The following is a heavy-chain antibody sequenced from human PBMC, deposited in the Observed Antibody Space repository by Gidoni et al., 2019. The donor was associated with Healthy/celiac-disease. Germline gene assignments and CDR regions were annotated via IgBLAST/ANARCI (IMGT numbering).Heavy chain of an antibody. CDR3: ATVVSHRGYFDY. CDR2: FDAEDGET. J-gene: IGHJ4*02. V-gene: IGHV1-24*01. Sequence: QFQLVQSGAEVKKPGASVKVSGKVSGYTLTELSMHWVRQAPGKGLEWMGGFDAEDGETIYAQKFQGRVTMTEDTSTDTAYMELSSLRSEDTAVYYCATVVSHRGYFDYWGQGTLVTASS. CDR1: GYTLTELS.